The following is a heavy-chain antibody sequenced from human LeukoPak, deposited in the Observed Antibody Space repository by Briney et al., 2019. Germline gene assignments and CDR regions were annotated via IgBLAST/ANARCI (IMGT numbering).Heavy chain of an antibody. D-gene: IGHD2-2*01. CDR1: GFTFSSYG. CDR2: ISGSGGST. Sequence: GGSLRLSCAASGFTFSSYGMHWVRQAPGKGLEWVSAISGSGGSTYYADSVKGRFSISRDNSKNTLYLQLNSLRAEDTAVYYCAKEKVGYCSSTSCFDGYDYWGQGTLVTVSS. CDR3: AKEKVGYCSSTSCFDGYDY. J-gene: IGHJ4*02. V-gene: IGHV3-23*01.